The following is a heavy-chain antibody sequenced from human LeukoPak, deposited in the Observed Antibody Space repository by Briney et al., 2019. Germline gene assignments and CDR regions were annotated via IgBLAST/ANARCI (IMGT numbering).Heavy chain of an antibody. CDR3: ARASETYCSGSSCYLFDP. D-gene: IGHD2-15*01. CDR1: GGSISSYY. Sequence: SETLSLTCTVSGGSISSYYWSRIRQPPGKGLEWIGYIYYSGSTNYNPSLKSRVTISVDTSKNQFSLKLSSVTAADTAVYYRARASETYCSGSSCYLFDPWGQGTLVTVSS. CDR2: IYYSGST. V-gene: IGHV4-59*01. J-gene: IGHJ5*02.